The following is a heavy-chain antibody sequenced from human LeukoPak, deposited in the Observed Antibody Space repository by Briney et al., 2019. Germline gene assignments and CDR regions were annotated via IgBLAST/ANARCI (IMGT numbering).Heavy chain of an antibody. CDR3: ARDRNGENQTTWIQLWLGYYYYGMDV. Sequence: PGGSLRLSCAASGFTFTSYAMNWVRQAPGEGLEWVSDISGSGGSTYYADSVKGRFTISRDNSKNTLYLQMNSLRAEDTAVYYCARDRNGENQTTWIQLWLGYYYYGMDVWGQGTTVTVSS. J-gene: IGHJ6*02. V-gene: IGHV3-23*01. D-gene: IGHD5-18*01. CDR1: GFTFTSYA. CDR2: ISGSGGST.